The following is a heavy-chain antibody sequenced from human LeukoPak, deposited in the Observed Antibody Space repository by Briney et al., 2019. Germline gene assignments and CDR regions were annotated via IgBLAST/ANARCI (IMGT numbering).Heavy chain of an antibody. CDR2: IYYSGST. J-gene: IGHJ4*02. CDR3: ARLVYDSSGYYYYYFDY. V-gene: IGHV4-39*07. Sequence: SETLSLTCTVSGGSISSSSYYWGWIRQPPGKGLEWIGSIYYSGSTYYNPSLKSRVTISVDTSKNQFSLKLSSVTAADTAVYYCARLVYDSSGYYYYYFDYWGQGTLVTVSS. CDR1: GGSISSSSYY. D-gene: IGHD3-22*01.